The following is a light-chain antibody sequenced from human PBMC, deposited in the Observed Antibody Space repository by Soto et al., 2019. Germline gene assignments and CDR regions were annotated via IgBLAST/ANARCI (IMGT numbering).Light chain of an antibody. CDR1: ALPKQY. CDR2: KDN. CDR3: QSADSIGDYV. V-gene: IGLV3-25*02. J-gene: IGLJ1*01. Sequence: SYELAQPPSVSVSLGQTARITCSGDALPKQYGYWYQQKAGQAPVLVIYKDNERPSGIPERFSGSSSGTTVTLTISGVQAEDEADYYCQSADSIGDYVFGTGTKVTVL.